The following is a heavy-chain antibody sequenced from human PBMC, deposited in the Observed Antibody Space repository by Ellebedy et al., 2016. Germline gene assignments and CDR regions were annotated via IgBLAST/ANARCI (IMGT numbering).Heavy chain of an antibody. Sequence: SETLSLTCTVSGGSISSYYWSWIRQPPGKGLEWIGYIYYSGSTNYNPSLKSRVTISVDTSKNQFSLKLSSVTAADTAVYYCASWQGYSSSSDRWFDPWGQGTLVTVSS. D-gene: IGHD6-6*01. J-gene: IGHJ5*02. V-gene: IGHV4-59*08. CDR1: GGSISSYY. CDR3: ASWQGYSSSSDRWFDP. CDR2: IYYSGST.